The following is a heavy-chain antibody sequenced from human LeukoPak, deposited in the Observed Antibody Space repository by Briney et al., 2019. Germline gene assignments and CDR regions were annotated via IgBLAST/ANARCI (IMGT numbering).Heavy chain of an antibody. D-gene: IGHD5-12*01. CDR2: ISSSSDPI. CDR1: GFTFSNYG. CDR3: ARAMRSGYDY. J-gene: IGHJ4*02. V-gene: IGHV3-48*02. Sequence: PGGSLRLSCAASGFTFSNYGMNWVRQAPGKRLEWVSYISSSSDPIYYADSVKGRFTISRDNAENSVHLQMNSLRDEDTAVYYCARAMRSGYDYWGQGTLVTVSS.